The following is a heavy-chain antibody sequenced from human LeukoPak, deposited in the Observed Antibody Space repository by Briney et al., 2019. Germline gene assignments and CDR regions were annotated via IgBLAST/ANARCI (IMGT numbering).Heavy chain of an antibody. CDR2: INHSGST. V-gene: IGHV4-34*01. Sequence: SETLSLTCAVYGGSFSGYYWSWIRQPPGKGLEWIGEINHSGSTNYNPSLKSRVTISVDTSKNQFSLKLSSVTAADTAVYYCARHNKDYGDVLDYWGQGTLVTVSS. J-gene: IGHJ4*02. CDR1: GGSFSGYY. CDR3: ARHNKDYGDVLDY. D-gene: IGHD4-17*01.